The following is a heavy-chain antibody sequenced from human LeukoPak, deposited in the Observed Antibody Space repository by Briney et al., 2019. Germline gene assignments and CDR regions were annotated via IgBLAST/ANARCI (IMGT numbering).Heavy chain of an antibody. CDR2: ISYDGSNK. CDR3: ASIVVVTAFDY. D-gene: IGHD2-21*02. J-gene: IGHJ4*02. Sequence: GGSLRLSCAASGFTFSSYAMHWVRQAPGKGLEWVAVISYDGSNKYYADSVKGRFPISRDNSKNTLYLQMNSLRAEDTAVYYCASIVVVTAFDYWGQGTLVTVSS. CDR1: GFTFSSYA. V-gene: IGHV3-30-3*01.